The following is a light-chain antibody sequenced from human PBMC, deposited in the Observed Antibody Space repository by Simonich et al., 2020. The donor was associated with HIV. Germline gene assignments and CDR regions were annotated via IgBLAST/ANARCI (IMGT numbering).Light chain of an antibody. CDR2: DAS. J-gene: IGKJ4*01. V-gene: IGKV3-11*01. CDR3: QQRSNWPLT. CDR1: KSVSRY. Sequence: EVVLTQSPATLSLSPGERATLSCRASKSVSRYLAWYQQKPGQAPRLLIYDASNGATGIPARCSGSGSGTDFTLTISSLEPEDFAVYYCQQRSNWPLTFGGGTKVEIK.